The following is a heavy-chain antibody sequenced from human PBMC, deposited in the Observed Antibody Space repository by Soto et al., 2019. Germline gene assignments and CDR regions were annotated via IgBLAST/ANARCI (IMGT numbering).Heavy chain of an antibody. J-gene: IGHJ5*02. D-gene: IGHD4-4*01. CDR2: VIPIFGTA. CDR3: AICHSNYVFNWFDP. V-gene: IGHV1-69*12. CDR1: GGTFSSYA. Sequence: QVQLVQSGAEVKKPGSSVKVSCKASGGTFSSYAISWVRQAPGQGLEWMGGVIPIFGTANYAQKFQGRVTIIADESTSTAYMELSSLRSEDTAVYYCAICHSNYVFNWFDPWGQGTLVTVSS.